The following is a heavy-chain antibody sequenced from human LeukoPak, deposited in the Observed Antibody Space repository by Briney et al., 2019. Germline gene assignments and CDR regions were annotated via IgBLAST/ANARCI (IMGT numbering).Heavy chain of an antibody. CDR2: IYYSGGA. Sequence: SETLSLTCTVSGGSISSYYWSWIRQPPGKGLEWIGFIYYSGGANYNPSLQSRVTISVDTSKNQFSLKLSSVTAADMAVYYCARAQYGGYYGMDVWGQGTTVTV. V-gene: IGHV4-59*01. D-gene: IGHD2-8*01. J-gene: IGHJ6*02. CDR1: GGSISSYY. CDR3: ARAQYGGYYGMDV.